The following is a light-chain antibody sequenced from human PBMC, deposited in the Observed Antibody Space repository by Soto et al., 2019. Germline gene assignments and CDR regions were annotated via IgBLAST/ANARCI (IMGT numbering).Light chain of an antibody. J-gene: IGKJ1*01. V-gene: IGKV1-5*03. CDR2: KAS. CDR3: QHYNSYSEA. Sequence: DIQMTQSPSTLSGSVGDRVTITCRASQTISSWLAWYQQKPGKAPKLLIYKASTLKSGVPSRFSGSGSGTEFSLTISRLQPDDFASYDCQHYNSYSEAFGQWTKVELK. CDR1: QTISSW.